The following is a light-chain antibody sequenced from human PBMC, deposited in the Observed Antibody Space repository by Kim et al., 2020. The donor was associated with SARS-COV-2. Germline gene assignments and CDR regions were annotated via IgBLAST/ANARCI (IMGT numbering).Light chain of an antibody. CDR1: SNDVCGYNY. CDR2: DVS. Sequence: GPLITFSCNGTSNDVCGYNYVSWYQHHPGKATQLMIYDVSPRPSGVSNRFSGSKSGNTASLTISGLQAEDEADYYCSSYTSTSTWVFGGGTKLTVL. J-gene: IGLJ3*02. CDR3: SSYTSTSTWV. V-gene: IGLV2-14*03.